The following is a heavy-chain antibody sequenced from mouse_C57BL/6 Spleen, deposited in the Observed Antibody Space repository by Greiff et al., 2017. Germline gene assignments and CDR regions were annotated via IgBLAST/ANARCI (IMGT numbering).Heavy chain of an antibody. CDR2: IHPSDSDT. D-gene: IGHD1-1*01. Sequence: QVQLQQPGAELVKPGASVKVSCKASGYTFTSYWMHWVKQRPGQGLEWIGRIHPSDSDTNYNQKFKGKATLTVDKSSSTAYMQLSSLTSEDSAVYYCAISRDYGSSYPFAYWGQGTLVTVSA. CDR1: GYTFTSYW. J-gene: IGHJ3*01. V-gene: IGHV1-74*01. CDR3: AISRDYGSSYPFAY.